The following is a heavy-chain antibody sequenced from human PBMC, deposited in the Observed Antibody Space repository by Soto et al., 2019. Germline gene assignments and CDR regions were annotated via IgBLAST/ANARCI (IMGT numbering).Heavy chain of an antibody. CDR1: GFTFSSYG. CDR2: ISYDGSNK. CDR3: AKGQLAPDFDY. D-gene: IGHD6-6*01. V-gene: IGHV3-30*18. Sequence: QVQLVESGGGVVQPGRSLRLSCAASGFTFSSYGMHWVRQAPGKGLEWVAVISYDGSNKYYADSVKGRFTISRDNSKNTLYLQMNSLRAEDTTVYYCAKGQLAPDFDYWGQGTLVTVSS. J-gene: IGHJ4*02.